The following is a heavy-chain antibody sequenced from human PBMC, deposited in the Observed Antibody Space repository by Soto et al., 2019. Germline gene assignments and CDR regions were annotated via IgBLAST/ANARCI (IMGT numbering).Heavy chain of an antibody. V-gene: IGHV5-10-1*01. CDR1: GYSFTSYW. CDR3: ARLLLSRVDFDP. Sequence: PGESLKISCKGSGYSFTSYWISWVRQMPGKGLEWMGRTDPSDSYTNYSPSYQGHVTISADKSISTAYLQWSSLKASDTAMYYCARLLLSRVDFDPWGQGTLVTVSS. CDR2: TDPSDSYT. D-gene: IGHD3-16*02. J-gene: IGHJ5*02.